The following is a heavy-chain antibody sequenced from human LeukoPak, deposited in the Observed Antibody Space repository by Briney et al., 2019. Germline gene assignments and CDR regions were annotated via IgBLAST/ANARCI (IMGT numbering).Heavy chain of an antibody. CDR3: ARLPGYGAYNYYYYYYMDV. V-gene: IGHV5-51*01. CDR2: IYPGDSDT. D-gene: IGHD3-16*01. J-gene: IGHJ6*03. Sequence: PGESLKISCKGSGYSFTSYWIGWVRQMPGKGLEWMGIIYPGDSDTRYSPSFQGQVTISADKSISTAYLQWSSLKASDTAMYYCARLPGYGAYNYYYYYYMDVWGKGTTVTVSS. CDR1: GYSFTSYW.